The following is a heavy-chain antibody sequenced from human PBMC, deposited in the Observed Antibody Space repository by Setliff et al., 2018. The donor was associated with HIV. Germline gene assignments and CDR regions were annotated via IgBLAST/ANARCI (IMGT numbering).Heavy chain of an antibody. J-gene: IGHJ4*02. V-gene: IGHV3-7*01. CDR2: IKEDGSEK. D-gene: IGHD3-22*01. Sequence: GGSLRLSCAASGFTFSRYWMSWVRQAPGKGLEWVANIKEDGSEKYYVDSVKGRFTISRDNAKNSLYLQMNSLRAEDTAVYYCARARGSGYSYYFDYWGQGTLVTVSS. CDR3: ARARGSGYSYYFDY. CDR1: GFTFSRYW.